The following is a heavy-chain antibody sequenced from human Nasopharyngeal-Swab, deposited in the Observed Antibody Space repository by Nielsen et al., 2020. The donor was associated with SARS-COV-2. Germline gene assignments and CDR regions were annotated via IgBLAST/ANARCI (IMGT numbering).Heavy chain of an antibody. D-gene: IGHD3-9*01. J-gene: IGHJ3*02. CDR1: GYTFTSYG. CDR3: ARVSQLRYFDWLLGGVGAFDI. V-gene: IGHV1-18*01. Sequence: ASVKVSCKASGYTFTSYGISWVRQAPGQGLEWMGWISAYNGNTNYAQKLQGRVTMTTDTSTSTAYMELRSLRSDGTAVYYCARVSQLRYFDWLLGGVGAFDIWGQGTMVTVSS. CDR2: ISAYNGNT.